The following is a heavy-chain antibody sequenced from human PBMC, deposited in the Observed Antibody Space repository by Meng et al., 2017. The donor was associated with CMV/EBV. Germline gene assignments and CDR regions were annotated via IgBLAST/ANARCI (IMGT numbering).Heavy chain of an antibody. CDR3: ARAWRYDFWSGYPRMGNWFDP. Sequence: ESLKISCAVYGGSFSGYYWSWIRQPPGKGLEWIGEINHSGSTNYNPSLKSRVTISVDTSKNQFSLKLSSVTAADTAVYYCARAWRYDFWSGYPRMGNWFDPWGQGTLVTVSS. CDR2: INHSGST. D-gene: IGHD3-3*01. J-gene: IGHJ5*02. CDR1: GGSFSGYY. V-gene: IGHV4-34*01.